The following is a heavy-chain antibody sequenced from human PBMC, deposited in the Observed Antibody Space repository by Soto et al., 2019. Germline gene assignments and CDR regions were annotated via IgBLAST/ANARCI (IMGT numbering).Heavy chain of an antibody. Sequence: QVQLVESGGGVVQPGRSLRLSCAASGFTFCSYGMHWVRQAPGKGLEWVAVISYDGSNKYYADSVKGRFTISRDNSKNTLYLQINSLRAEDTAVYYCAKDLLRPGRAYGMDVWGQGTTVTVSS. CDR1: GFTFCSYG. J-gene: IGHJ6*02. V-gene: IGHV3-30*18. CDR3: AKDLLRPGRAYGMDV. CDR2: ISYDGSNK.